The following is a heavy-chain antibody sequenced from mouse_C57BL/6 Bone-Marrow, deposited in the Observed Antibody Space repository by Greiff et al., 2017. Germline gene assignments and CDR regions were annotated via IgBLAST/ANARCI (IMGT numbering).Heavy chain of an antibody. D-gene: IGHD2-1*01. CDR1: GYYITSGYY. CDR3: GNGAMDY. CDR2: ISYDGSN. Sequence: EVKLQESGPGLVKPSQSLSLTCSVTGYYITSGYYWNWIRQFPGNKLEWMGYISYDGSNNYNPSLKNRISITLDTSKNQFFLKLNSVTTEDTATYYCGNGAMDYWVQGTSVTVSS. V-gene: IGHV3-6*01. J-gene: IGHJ4*01.